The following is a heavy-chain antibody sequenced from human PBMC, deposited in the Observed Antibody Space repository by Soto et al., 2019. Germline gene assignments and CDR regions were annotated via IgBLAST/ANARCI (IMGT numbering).Heavy chain of an antibody. J-gene: IGHJ3*02. V-gene: IGHV1-18*01. D-gene: IGHD1-1*01. CDR3: ARDPRRDWNEGGAFDI. Sequence: GASVKVSCKASGYTFTSYGISWVRQAPGQGLEWMGWISAYNGNTNYAQKLQGRVTMTTDTSTSTAYMELRSLRSDDTAVYYCARDPRRDWNEGGAFDIRGQGTMVTVSS. CDR2: ISAYNGNT. CDR1: GYTFTSYG.